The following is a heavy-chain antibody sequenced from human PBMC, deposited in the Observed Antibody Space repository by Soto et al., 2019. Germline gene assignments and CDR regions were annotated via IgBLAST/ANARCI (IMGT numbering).Heavy chain of an antibody. J-gene: IGHJ5*02. CDR1: GYTFTSYY. CDR3: ARTAAAGHRGGQNWFDP. V-gene: IGHV1-46*03. CDR2: INPSGGST. D-gene: IGHD6-13*01. Sequence: QVQLVQSGAEVKKPGASVKVSCKASGYTFTSYYMHWVRQAPGQGLEWMGIINPSGGSTSYAQKFQGRVTMTRDTYTSTVYMELSSLRSEDTAVYYCARTAAAGHRGGQNWFDPWGQGTLVTVSS.